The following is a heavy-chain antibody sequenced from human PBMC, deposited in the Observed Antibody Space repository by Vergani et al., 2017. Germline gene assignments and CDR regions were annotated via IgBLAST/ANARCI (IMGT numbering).Heavy chain of an antibody. D-gene: IGHD6-13*01. CDR3: ARDSIAAANPGYAFDI. Sequence: EVQLVESGGGLVQPGGSLKLSCAASGFTFSGSALHWVRQASGKGLEWVGRIRSKANSYTTAYAASVQGRFTISRDDSKNTAYLQMNSLKTEDTAVYYWARDSIAAANPGYAFDIWGQGTMVTVSS. V-gene: IGHV3-73*01. CDR1: GFTFSGSA. J-gene: IGHJ3*02. CDR2: IRSKANSYTT.